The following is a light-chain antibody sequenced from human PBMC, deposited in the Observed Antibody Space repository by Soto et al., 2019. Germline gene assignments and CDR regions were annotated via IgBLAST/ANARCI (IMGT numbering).Light chain of an antibody. J-gene: IGLJ2*01. CDR3: SSYTSSSTLV. CDR2: EVD. CDR1: SSDVGGYNY. V-gene: IGLV2-14*01. Sequence: QSALTQPASVSGSPGQSITISCTGTSSDVGGYNYVSWYQQHPGKAPKLMIYEVDNRPSGVSTRFSGSKSGITASLTISGLQAEDEADYYCSSYTSSSTLVFGGGTQLTVL.